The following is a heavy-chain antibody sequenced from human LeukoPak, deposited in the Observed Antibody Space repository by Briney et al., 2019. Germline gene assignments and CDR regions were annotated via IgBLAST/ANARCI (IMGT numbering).Heavy chain of an antibody. CDR1: GGSISSYY. J-gene: IGHJ4*02. D-gene: IGHD2-2*01. CDR3: ARHRTPRRYCSSTSCYFDY. CDR2: IYYSGST. V-gene: IGHV4-59*08. Sequence: SETLPLTCTVSGGSISSYYWSWIRQPPGKGLEWIGYIYYSGSTNYNPSLKSRVTISVDTSKNQFSLKLSSVTAADTAVYYCARHRTPRRYCSSTSCYFDYWGQGTLVTVSS.